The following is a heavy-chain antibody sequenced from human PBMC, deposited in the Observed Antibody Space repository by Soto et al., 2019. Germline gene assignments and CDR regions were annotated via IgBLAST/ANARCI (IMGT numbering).Heavy chain of an antibody. Sequence: PGGSLRLSCAASGFTFSSYAMHWVRQAPGKGLEWVAVISYDGSNKYYADSVKGRFTISRDNSKNTLYLQMNSLRAEDTAVYYCAKSSGWDSSRAYYYY. CDR1: GFTFSSYA. CDR3: AKSSGWDSSRAYYYY. V-gene: IGHV3-30-3*01. J-gene: IGHJ6*01. CDR2: ISYDGSNK. D-gene: IGHD6-19*01.